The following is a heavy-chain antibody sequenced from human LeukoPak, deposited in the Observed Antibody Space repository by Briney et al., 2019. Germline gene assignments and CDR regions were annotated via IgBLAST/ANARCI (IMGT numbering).Heavy chain of an antibody. V-gene: IGHV3-30*18. CDR2: ISYDGSNK. CDR1: GFTFSSYG. Sequence: GGSLRLSCAASGFTFSSYGMHWVRQAPGKGLEWVAVISYDGSNKYYADSVKGRFTISRDNSKNTLYLQMNSLRAEDTAVYYCAKVYGDYEYYFDYWGQGTLVTVSS. J-gene: IGHJ4*02. D-gene: IGHD4-17*01. CDR3: AKVYGDYEYYFDY.